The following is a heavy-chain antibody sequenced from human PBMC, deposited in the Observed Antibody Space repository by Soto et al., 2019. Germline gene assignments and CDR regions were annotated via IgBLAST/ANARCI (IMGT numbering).Heavy chain of an antibody. CDR1: GGTFSSYT. CDR3: ARSGVGASSWFDP. J-gene: IGHJ5*02. D-gene: IGHD1-26*01. V-gene: IGHV1-69*02. CDR2: IIPILGIA. Sequence: QVQLVQSGAEVKKPGSSVKVSCKASGGTFSSYTISWVRQAPGQGLEWMGRIIPILGIANYAQKFQGRVTITADKSTSTAYMERSSLRLEDTAVYYCARSGVGASSWFDPWGQGTLVTVSS.